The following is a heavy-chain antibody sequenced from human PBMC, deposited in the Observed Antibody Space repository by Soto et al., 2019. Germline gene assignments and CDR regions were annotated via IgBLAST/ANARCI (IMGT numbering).Heavy chain of an antibody. D-gene: IGHD2-2*01. CDR2: INGDGRST. Sequence: GGSLRLSCAASGFISRSYWMHWVRQVPGKGLVWVSRINGDGRSTSYADSVKGRFTISRDNAKNTLYLQMNSLRADDTAVYYCARAQYLADDAFDIWGQGPMVTVSS. J-gene: IGHJ3*02. V-gene: IGHV3-74*01. CDR1: GFISRSYW. CDR3: ARAQYLADDAFDI.